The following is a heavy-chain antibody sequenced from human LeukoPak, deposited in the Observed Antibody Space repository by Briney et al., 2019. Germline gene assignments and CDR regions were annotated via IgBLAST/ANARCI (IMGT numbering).Heavy chain of an antibody. D-gene: IGHD3-22*01. Sequence: PGGSLRVSCAASGFTFSSYWMSWVRQAPGKGLEWVANINQDGSEKYYVDSVKGRFTISRDNAKNSLYLQMNSLRAEDTAVYYCASFGDYYDSSGYYGGYYFDYWGQGTLVTVSS. J-gene: IGHJ4*02. CDR1: GFTFSSYW. CDR2: INQDGSEK. CDR3: ASFGDYYDSSGYYGGYYFDY. V-gene: IGHV3-7*01.